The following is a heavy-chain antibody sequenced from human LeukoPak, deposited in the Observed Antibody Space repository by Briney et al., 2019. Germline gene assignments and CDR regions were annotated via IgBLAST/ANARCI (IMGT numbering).Heavy chain of an antibody. CDR3: AREDGYGSGSYSYYYYYMDV. J-gene: IGHJ6*03. CDR2: IKQDGSEK. Sequence: ETLSLTCTVSGGSISSSSYYWGWIRQPPGKGLEWVANIKQDGSEKYYVDSVKGRFTISRDNAKNSLYLQMNSLRAEDTAVYYCAREDGYGSGSYSYYYYYMDVWGKGTTVTISS. CDR1: GGSISSSSYY. V-gene: IGHV3-7*01. D-gene: IGHD3-10*01.